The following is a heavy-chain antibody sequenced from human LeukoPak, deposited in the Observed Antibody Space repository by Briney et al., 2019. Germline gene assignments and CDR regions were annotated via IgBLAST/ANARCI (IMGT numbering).Heavy chain of an antibody. CDR1: GYTFTSYG. Sequence: KPGASVKVSCKASGYTFTSYGISWVRKAPGQGLEWMGWISAYNGNTNYAQKLQGRVTMTTDASTSTAYMELRSLRSDDTAVYYCARGLIGYSGSHQLDYWGQGTLVTVSS. CDR2: ISAYNGNT. J-gene: IGHJ4*02. V-gene: IGHV1-18*01. CDR3: ARGLIGYSGSHQLDY. D-gene: IGHD1-26*01.